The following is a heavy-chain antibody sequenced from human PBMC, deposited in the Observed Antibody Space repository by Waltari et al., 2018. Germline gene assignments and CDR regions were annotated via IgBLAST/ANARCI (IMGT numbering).Heavy chain of an antibody. Sequence: EVQLVESGGGLVQPGGSLRLSCAASVFTFSLYCMHWVRQVPGKGLVWVSRSNSDGSSTSYADSVKGRFTIYKDNAKNTVYLQMNSLRVDDTAIYYCARGARRTTVTTGWWYFDLWGHGTLVTVSS. CDR3: ARGARRTTVTTGWWYFDL. J-gene: IGHJ2*01. V-gene: IGHV3-74*01. CDR1: VFTFSLYC. D-gene: IGHD4-17*01. CDR2: SNSDGSST.